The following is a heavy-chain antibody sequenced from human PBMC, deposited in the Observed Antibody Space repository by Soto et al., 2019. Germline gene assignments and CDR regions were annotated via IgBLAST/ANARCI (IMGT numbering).Heavy chain of an antibody. CDR1: GFTFSSYS. D-gene: IGHD1-26*01. CDR3: ARDVYSGSYPDAFDI. J-gene: IGHJ3*02. CDR2: ISSSSSYI. Sequence: GGSLRLSCAASGFTFSSYSMNWVRQAPGKGLEWVSSISSSSSYIYYADSVKGRFTISRDNAKNSLYLQMNSLRAEDTAVYYCARDVYSGSYPDAFDIWGQGTMVTVSS. V-gene: IGHV3-21*01.